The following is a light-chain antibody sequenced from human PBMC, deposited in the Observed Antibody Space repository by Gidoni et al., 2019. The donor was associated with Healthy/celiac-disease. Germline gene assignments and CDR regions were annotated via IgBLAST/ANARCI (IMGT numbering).Light chain of an antibody. CDR2: GAS. CDR1: QSVSSSY. Sequence: IVSTPSPGTLSLSPGERATLSCRASQSVSSSYLAWYQQKPGQAPRLLIYGASSRATGIPDRFSGSGSGTDFTLTISRLEPEDFAVYSCQQYGSSPPPITFGQGTRLEIK. J-gene: IGKJ5*01. CDR3: QQYGSSPPPIT. V-gene: IGKV3-20*01.